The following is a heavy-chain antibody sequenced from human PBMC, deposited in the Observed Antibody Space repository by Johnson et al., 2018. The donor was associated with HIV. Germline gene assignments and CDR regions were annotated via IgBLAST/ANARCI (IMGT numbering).Heavy chain of an antibody. CDR1: GFTFSSYA. Sequence: QVHLVESGGGVVQPGRSLRLSCAASGFTFSSYAMHWVRQAPGKGLEWVAVISYDGSNKYYADSVKGRFTISRDNSKNTLDLQMNSLRAEDTAVYYCARDRLDSSGWYGTDAFDIWGQGTMVTVSS. D-gene: IGHD6-19*01. V-gene: IGHV3-30*04. CDR2: ISYDGSNK. CDR3: ARDRLDSSGWYGTDAFDI. J-gene: IGHJ3*02.